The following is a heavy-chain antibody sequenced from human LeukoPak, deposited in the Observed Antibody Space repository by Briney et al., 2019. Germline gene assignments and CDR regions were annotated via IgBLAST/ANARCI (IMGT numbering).Heavy chain of an antibody. CDR1: GYSFTSYW. Sequence: GESLQISCKGSGYSFTSYWIGWVRQMPGKGLEWMGIIYPGDSDTRYSPSFQGQVTISADKSISTAYLQWSSLKASDTAMYYCARHVSSSWSHVDYWGQGTLVTVSS. V-gene: IGHV5-51*01. CDR3: ARHVSSSWSHVDY. D-gene: IGHD6-13*01. CDR2: IYPGDSDT. J-gene: IGHJ4*02.